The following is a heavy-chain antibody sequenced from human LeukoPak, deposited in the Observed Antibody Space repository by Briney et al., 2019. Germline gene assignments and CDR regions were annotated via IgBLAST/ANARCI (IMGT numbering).Heavy chain of an antibody. CDR2: IKQDGTEK. Sequence: GGSLRLSCAASGFTFSTFWMSWVRQAPGKGLEWVANIKQDGTEKYYVDSVTGRLTISRDNAEDSLYLQMNSLRAEDTAMYYCARANWGYYFDYWGQGIPVTVSS. CDR1: GFTFSTFW. J-gene: IGHJ4*02. CDR3: ARANWGYYFDY. V-gene: IGHV3-7*03. D-gene: IGHD7-27*01.